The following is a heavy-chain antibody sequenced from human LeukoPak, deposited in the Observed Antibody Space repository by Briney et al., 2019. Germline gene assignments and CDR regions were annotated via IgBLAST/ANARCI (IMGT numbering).Heavy chain of an antibody. CDR3: ARAYDSSGYPNYWYFDL. CDR2: IYYSGST. Sequence: PSETLSLTCTVSGGSISSYYWSWIRQPPGKGLEWIGYIYYSGSTNYNPSLKSRVTISVDTSKNQFSLKLSSVTAADTAVYYCARAYDSSGYPNYWYFDLWGRGTLVTVSS. CDR1: GGSISSYY. D-gene: IGHD3-22*01. V-gene: IGHV4-59*01. J-gene: IGHJ2*01.